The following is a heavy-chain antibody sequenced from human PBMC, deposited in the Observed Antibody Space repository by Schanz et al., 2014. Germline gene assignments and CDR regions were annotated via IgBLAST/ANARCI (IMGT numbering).Heavy chain of an antibody. Sequence: QVQLVQSGTEVKKPGASVKVSCKASGYTFVSYSMHWVRQAPGQGLEWMGIINPSGGGTTYAQKFQGRVTMTRDASTSTVYMELSSLRSEDTAVYYCARDGVDAAAGGNYWGQGTLDTVSA. CDR2: INPSGGGT. CDR1: GYTFVSYS. V-gene: IGHV1-46*03. D-gene: IGHD6-13*01. CDR3: ARDGVDAAAGGNY. J-gene: IGHJ4*02.